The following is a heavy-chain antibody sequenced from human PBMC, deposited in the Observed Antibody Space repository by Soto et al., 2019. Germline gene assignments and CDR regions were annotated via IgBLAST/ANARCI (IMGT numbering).Heavy chain of an antibody. D-gene: IGHD6-13*01. CDR3: ARAYVEGRQQLVLDY. V-gene: IGHV1-2*04. Sequence: ASVKVSCKASGYTFTGYYMHWVRQAPGQGLEWMGWINPNSGGTNYAQKFQGWVTMTRDTSISTAYMELSRLRSDDTAVDYCARAYVEGRQQLVLDYWGQGTLVTVSS. CDR1: GYTFTGYY. J-gene: IGHJ4*02. CDR2: INPNSGGT.